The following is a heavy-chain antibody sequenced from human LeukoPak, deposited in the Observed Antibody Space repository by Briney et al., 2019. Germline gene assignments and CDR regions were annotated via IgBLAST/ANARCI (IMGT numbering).Heavy chain of an antibody. V-gene: IGHV4-4*07. J-gene: IGHJ4*02. CDR3: ARHEGIAALSPLIY. CDR2: IHTSGST. Sequence: SETLSLTCRLSGGFISSNYWGWIRQPAGKGLQWIGRIHTSGSTNYNPSLKNRIAMSVDTSKNQFSLKLSSVTAADTAVYYCARHEGIAALSPLIYWGQGTLVTVSS. D-gene: IGHD6-13*01. CDR1: GGFISSNY.